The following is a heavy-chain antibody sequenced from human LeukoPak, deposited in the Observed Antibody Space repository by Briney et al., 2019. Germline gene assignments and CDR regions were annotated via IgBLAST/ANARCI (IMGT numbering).Heavy chain of an antibody. CDR2: ISAYNGNT. D-gene: IGHD4-17*01. CDR3: ARSPPTDPRAAFDI. J-gene: IGHJ3*02. Sequence: GASVKVSCKASGYTFTSYGISWVRQAPGQGLEWMGWISAYNGNTNYAQKLQGRVTMTTDTSTSTAYMELRSLRSDDTAVYYCARSPPTDPRAAFDIWGQGTMVTVSS. CDR1: GYTFTSYG. V-gene: IGHV1-18*01.